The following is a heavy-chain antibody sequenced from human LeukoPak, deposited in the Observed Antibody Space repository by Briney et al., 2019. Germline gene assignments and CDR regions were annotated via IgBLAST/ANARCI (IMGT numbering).Heavy chain of an antibody. V-gene: IGHV3-23*01. J-gene: IGHJ2*01. D-gene: IGHD2-21*02. Sequence: PGGSLRLSCAASGLTFSSYAMSWVRQAPGKGLEWVSAISGSGGSTHYADSVKGRFTISRDNSKNTLYLQMNSLRAEDTAVYYCAKDPTYCGGDCYLLGCYFDLWGRGTLVTVSS. CDR2: ISGSGGST. CDR1: GLTFSSYA. CDR3: AKDPTYCGGDCYLLGCYFDL.